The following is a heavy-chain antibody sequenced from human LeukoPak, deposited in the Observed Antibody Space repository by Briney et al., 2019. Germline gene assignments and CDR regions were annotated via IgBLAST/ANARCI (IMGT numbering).Heavy chain of an antibody. V-gene: IGHV3-15*01. D-gene: IGHD3-9*01. CDR2: IKSKTDGGTT. J-gene: IGHJ3*02. Sequence: GGSLRLSCAASGFTFSNAWMSWVRQAPGKGLEWVGRIKSKTDGGTTDYAAPVKGRFTISRDDSKNTLYLQMNSLKTEDTAVYYCTTDSCDILTGSAFDIWGQGTMVTVSS. CDR3: TTDSCDILTGSAFDI. CDR1: GFTFSNAW.